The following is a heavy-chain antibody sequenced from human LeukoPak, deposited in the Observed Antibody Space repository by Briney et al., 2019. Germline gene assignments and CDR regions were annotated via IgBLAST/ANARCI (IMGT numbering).Heavy chain of an antibody. Sequence: SETLSLTCAVSGGSFSGYYWSWIRQPPGKGLEWIGEINHSGSTNYNPSLKSRVTISVDTSKNQFSLKLSSVTAADTAVYYCARGPPGRFGELDPSPHYYYYMDVWGKGTTVTVSS. J-gene: IGHJ6*03. CDR2: INHSGST. D-gene: IGHD3-10*01. CDR1: GGSFSGYY. V-gene: IGHV4-34*01. CDR3: ARGPPGRFGELDPSPHYYYYMDV.